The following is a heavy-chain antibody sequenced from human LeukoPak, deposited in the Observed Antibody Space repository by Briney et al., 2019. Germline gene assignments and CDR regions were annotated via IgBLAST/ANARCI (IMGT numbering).Heavy chain of an antibody. Sequence: GGSLRLSCSASGFTFSSYAMHWVRQAPGKGLEYVSAISSNGDITDFADSVKGRFTMSRDNVEKTLYLQMSSLRAEDTAVYYCVKTYCGGDCWAFDIWGQGTMVTVSS. CDR3: VKTYCGGDCWAFDI. V-gene: IGHV3-64D*09. D-gene: IGHD2-21*02. CDR2: ISSNGDIT. J-gene: IGHJ3*02. CDR1: GFTFSSYA.